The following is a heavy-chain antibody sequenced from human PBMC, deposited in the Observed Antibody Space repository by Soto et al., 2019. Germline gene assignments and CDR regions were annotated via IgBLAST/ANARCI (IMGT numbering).Heavy chain of an antibody. V-gene: IGHV3-23*01. J-gene: IGHJ5*02. CDR2: ISGSGGST. CDR1: GFTFSSYA. Sequence: PGGSLRLSCAASGFTFSSYAMSWVRQAPGKGLEWVSAISGSGGSTYYAESVKGRFTISRDNSKNTLYLQMNSLRAEDTSVYYCAKDRSTYYLVPPFDPWGQGTLVTVSS. CDR3: AKDRSTYYLVPPFDP. D-gene: IGHD3-10*01.